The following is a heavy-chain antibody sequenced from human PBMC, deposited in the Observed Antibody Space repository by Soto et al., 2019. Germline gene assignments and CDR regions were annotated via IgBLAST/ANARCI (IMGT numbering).Heavy chain of an antibody. Sequence: QVQLVEAGGGVVQPAKSLRLSCAASGFKFNSYIMHWVRQAPGKGLEWVALISEEGVDQQYADSVKGRFSISRDQNKDTLSLQMNNLRPEDTAVYYCARGAQFLPAGPVRREAYYGLDVWGQGTKVTVSS. CDR2: ISEEGVDQ. V-gene: IGHV3-30*04. D-gene: IGHD2-2*01. CDR3: ARGAQFLPAGPVRREAYYGLDV. J-gene: IGHJ6*02. CDR1: GFKFNSYI.